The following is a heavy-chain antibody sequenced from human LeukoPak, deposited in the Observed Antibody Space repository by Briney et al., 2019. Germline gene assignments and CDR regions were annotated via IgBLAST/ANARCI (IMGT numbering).Heavy chain of an antibody. Sequence: GGSLRLSCAASGFNFNNYNMNWVRQAPGKGLEWVSYITLSSSTTYYADSVKGRFTISRDNAKKSLYLQMNSLRAEDTAVYYCARDLLYYDSNGGDYWGQGTLVTVSS. CDR1: GFNFNNYN. D-gene: IGHD3-22*01. V-gene: IGHV3-48*01. CDR2: ITLSSSTT. J-gene: IGHJ4*02. CDR3: ARDLLYYDSNGGDY.